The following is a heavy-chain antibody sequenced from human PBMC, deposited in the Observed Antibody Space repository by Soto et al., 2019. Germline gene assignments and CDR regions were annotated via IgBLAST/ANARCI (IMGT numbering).Heavy chain of an antibody. D-gene: IGHD2-8*02. CDR1: GFTFNTYG. CDR3: ARIDCTGNNCRPYAYYEMDV. Sequence: QVHLVESGGGVVQPGRSLGLSCAASGFTFNTYGMHWVRQAPGRGLEWVAVIWYDGSIKYYADSVKGRFTISRDNYKNTLYLQMKSLRAEDTAVYYCARIDCTGNNCRPYAYYEMDVWGQGTTVTVSS. CDR2: IWYDGSIK. J-gene: IGHJ6*02. V-gene: IGHV3-33*01.